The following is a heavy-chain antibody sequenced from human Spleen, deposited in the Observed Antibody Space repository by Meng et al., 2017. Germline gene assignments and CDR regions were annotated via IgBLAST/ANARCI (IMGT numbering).Heavy chain of an antibody. V-gene: IGHV1-18*01. J-gene: IGHJ4*02. CDR3: ARGTPGRSYSDY. D-gene: IGHD3-10*01. CDR2: FVSNADT. Sequence: QGELVEAGAEVKKPGSSVKVSCKASGYSFTHHVITWVRQAPGQGLEWMGWFVSNADTYPAQKFQGRVTMTRDTHTSTDFMELRSLRFDDTAVYYCARGTPGRSYSDYWGQGTLVTVSS. CDR1: GYSFTHHV.